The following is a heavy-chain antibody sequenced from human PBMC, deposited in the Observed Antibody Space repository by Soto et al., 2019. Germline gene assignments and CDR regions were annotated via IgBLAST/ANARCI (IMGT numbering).Heavy chain of an antibody. CDR1: GFTVSNKY. Sequence: GGSLRLSCAASGFTVSNKYMSWVRQAPGKGLEWVSVIYNGGSTYYADSVKGRFTISRDNSKNTLYLQMNSLRADDTAVYYCARDRIQTGFDYWGQGTLVTVSS. D-gene: IGHD3-3*02. CDR3: ARDRIQTGFDY. CDR2: IYNGGST. J-gene: IGHJ4*02. V-gene: IGHV3-66*01.